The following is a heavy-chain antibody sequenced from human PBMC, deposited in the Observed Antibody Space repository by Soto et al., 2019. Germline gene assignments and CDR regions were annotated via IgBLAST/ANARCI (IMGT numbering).Heavy chain of an antibody. CDR1: GXTFSSYE. J-gene: IGHJ4*02. V-gene: IGHV3-48*03. CDR3: ARDIPTYSSSWFDTPSTFDY. D-gene: IGHD6-13*01. CDR2: ISSSGSTI. Sequence: LRFSCSASGXTFSSYEMNCVRHAPGKGLEWVSYISSSGSTIYYADSVKGRFTISRDNAKNSLYLQMNSLRAEDTAVYYCARDIPTYSSSWFDTPSTFDYWGQGTLVTVSS.